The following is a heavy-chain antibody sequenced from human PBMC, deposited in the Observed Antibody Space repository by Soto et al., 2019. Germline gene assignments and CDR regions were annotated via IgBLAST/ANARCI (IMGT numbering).Heavy chain of an antibody. V-gene: IGHV1-18*04. J-gene: IGHJ6*02. CDR3: ARGGPRQLVIYGVDV. CDR2: ISAYNGNT. Sequence: EASVKVSCKASGYTFTSYGISWVRQAPGQGLEWMGWISAYNGNTNYAQKLQGRVTMTTDTSTRTAYMELRSLRSDDTAVYYCARGGPRQLVIYGVDVWGQGTTVTVSS. D-gene: IGHD6-6*01. CDR1: GYTFTSYG.